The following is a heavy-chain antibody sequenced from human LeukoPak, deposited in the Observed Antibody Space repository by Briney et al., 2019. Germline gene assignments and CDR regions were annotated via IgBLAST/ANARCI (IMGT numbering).Heavy chain of an antibody. CDR3: ARTRAPYYYDSSGYSTYYYYMDV. Sequence: PSGTLSLTCPVSGGSISSSSYYWGWIRQPPRKGLGWVWGIYYSGITHYNPSLKSRVTISVDTSKNQFSLKLSSVTAADTAVYYCARTRAPYYYDSSGYSTYYYYMDVWGKGTTATVSS. V-gene: IGHV4-39*07. CDR2: IYYSGIT. D-gene: IGHD3-22*01. CDR1: GGSISSSSYY. J-gene: IGHJ6*03.